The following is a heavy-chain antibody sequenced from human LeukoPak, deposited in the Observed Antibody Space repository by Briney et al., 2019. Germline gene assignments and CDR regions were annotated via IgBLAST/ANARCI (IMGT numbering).Heavy chain of an antibody. D-gene: IGHD2-2*01. CDR1: GGTFSSYA. V-gene: IGHV1-69*13. Sequence: GASVKASCKASGGTFSSYAISWVRQAPGQGLEWMGGIIPIFGTANYAQKFQGRVTITADESTSTAYMELSSLRSEDTAVYYCASGGLVVPAARPHYFDYWGQGTLVTVSS. CDR3: ASGGLVVPAARPHYFDY. J-gene: IGHJ4*02. CDR2: IIPIFGTA.